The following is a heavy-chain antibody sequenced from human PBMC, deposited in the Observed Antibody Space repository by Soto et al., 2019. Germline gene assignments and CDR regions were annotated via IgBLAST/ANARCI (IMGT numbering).Heavy chain of an antibody. Sequence: QVHLVESGGGVVHPGRSLRLSCAASGFTFSDYAIHWVRQAPGKGLEWVAVMSFDGSNKYFADSVKGRLTISRDNSKDTLYLQMNSLRPEDTALYYCARDSFIIMVRGGHFCFFGMDVWGSGTTVIGSS. V-gene: IGHV3-30-3*01. CDR3: ARDSFIIMVRGGHFCFFGMDV. J-gene: IGHJ6*04. CDR2: MSFDGSNK. CDR1: GFTFSDYA. D-gene: IGHD3-10*01.